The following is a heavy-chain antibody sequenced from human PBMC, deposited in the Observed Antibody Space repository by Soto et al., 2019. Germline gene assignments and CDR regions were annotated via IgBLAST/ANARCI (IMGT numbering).Heavy chain of an antibody. V-gene: IGHV3-21*01. CDR2: ISSSSSYI. Sequence: GGSLRLSCAASGFTFSSYSMNWVRQAPGKGLEWVSSISSSSSYIYYADSVKGRFTISRDNAKNSLYLQMNSLRAEDTAVYYCARAYWSGYYGAFSGNQGGYFDYWGQGTLVTVSS. CDR1: GFTFSSYS. J-gene: IGHJ4*02. CDR3: ARAYWSGYYGAFSGNQGGYFDY. D-gene: IGHD3-3*01.